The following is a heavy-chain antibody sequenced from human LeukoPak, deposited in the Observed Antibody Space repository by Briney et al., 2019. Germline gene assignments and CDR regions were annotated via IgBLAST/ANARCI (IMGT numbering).Heavy chain of an antibody. V-gene: IGHV4-39*07. CDR2: IYYSGST. J-gene: IGHJ5*02. CDR1: GGSISSSYY. CDR3: ARGGFSTYYDSLNWFDP. Sequence: SETLSLTCTVSGGSISSSYYWGWIRQPPGKGLEWIGSIYYSGSTNYNPSLKSQVTISVDTSKNQFSLKLSSVTAADTAVYYCARGGFSTYYDSLNWFDPWGQGTLVTVSS. D-gene: IGHD3-3*01.